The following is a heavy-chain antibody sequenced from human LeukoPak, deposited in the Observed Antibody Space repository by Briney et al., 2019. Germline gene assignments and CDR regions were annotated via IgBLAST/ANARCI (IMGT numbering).Heavy chain of an antibody. V-gene: IGHV3-20*04. CDR2: INWNGGST. CDR3: ARLGATTEYYYYYMDA. Sequence: GGSLRLSCAASGFTFDDYGMSWVRQAPGKGLEWVSGINWNGGSTGYADSVKGRFTISRDNAKNSLYLQMNSLRAEDTALYYCARLGATTEYYYYYMDAWGKGTTVTVSS. D-gene: IGHD1-26*01. CDR1: GFTFDDYG. J-gene: IGHJ6*03.